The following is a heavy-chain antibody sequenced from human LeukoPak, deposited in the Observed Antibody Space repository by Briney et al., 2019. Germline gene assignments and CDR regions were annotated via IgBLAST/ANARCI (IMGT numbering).Heavy chain of an antibody. J-gene: IGHJ4*02. Sequence: PSETLSLTCTVSGGSISSYYWSWIRQPPGKGLEGMGYIYYSGSTNYNPSLKSRVTISVDTSKNQFSLKLSSVTAADTAVYYCARGGGGLRYFDWLSTDAVYFDYWGQGTLVTVSS. D-gene: IGHD3-9*01. CDR1: GGSISSYY. V-gene: IGHV4-59*01. CDR3: ARGGGGLRYFDWLSTDAVYFDY. CDR2: IYYSGST.